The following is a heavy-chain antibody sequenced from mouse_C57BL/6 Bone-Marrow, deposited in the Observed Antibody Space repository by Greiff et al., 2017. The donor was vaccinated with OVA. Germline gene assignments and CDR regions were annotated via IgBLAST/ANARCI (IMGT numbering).Heavy chain of an antibody. Sequence: EVQRVESGGGLVKPGGSLKLSCAASGFTFSSYTMSWVRQTPEKRLEWVATISGGGGNTYYPDSVKGRFTISRDNAKNTLYLQMSSLRSEDTALYYCARPAYYSNYVAWFAYWGQGTLVTVSA. CDR1: GFTFSSYT. J-gene: IGHJ3*01. CDR3: ARPAYYSNYVAWFAY. V-gene: IGHV5-9*01. CDR2: ISGGGGNT. D-gene: IGHD2-5*01.